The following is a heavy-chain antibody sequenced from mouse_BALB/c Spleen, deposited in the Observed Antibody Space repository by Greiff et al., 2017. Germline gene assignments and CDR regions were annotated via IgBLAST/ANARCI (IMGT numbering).Heavy chain of an antibody. V-gene: IGHV14-3*02. Sequence: EVQLVESGAELVKPGASVKLSCTASGFNIKDTYMHWVKQRPEQGLEWIGRIDPANGNTKYDPKFQGKATITADTSSNTAYLQLSSLTSEDTAVYYCARSSNYLAYWGQGTLVTVSA. CDR3: ARSSNYLAY. CDR2: IDPANGNT. J-gene: IGHJ3*01. D-gene: IGHD2-5*01. CDR1: GFNIKDTY.